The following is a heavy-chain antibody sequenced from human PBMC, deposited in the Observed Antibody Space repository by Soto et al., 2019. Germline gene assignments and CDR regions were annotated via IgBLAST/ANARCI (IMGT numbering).Heavy chain of an antibody. D-gene: IGHD6-13*01. CDR1: GGTFSSYT. V-gene: IGHV1-46*03. Sequence: ASVEVSCKASGGTFSSYTISWVRQAPGQGLEWMGIINPSGGSTNYAQKFQGRVTMTRDTSTSTIYMELSSLRSEDTAVYYCARNLDQQLPKHYYYYVTDVWGQGTTVTVSS. CDR2: INPSGGST. J-gene: IGHJ6*02. CDR3: ARNLDQQLPKHYYYYVTDV.